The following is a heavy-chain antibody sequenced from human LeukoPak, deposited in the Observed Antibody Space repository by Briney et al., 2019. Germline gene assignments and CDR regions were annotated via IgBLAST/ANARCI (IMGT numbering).Heavy chain of an antibody. CDR2: MNPNSGNT. D-gene: IGHD4-17*01. CDR3: ARGTDYGDYHY. V-gene: IGHV1-8*02. Sequence: GASVKVSCKASGGTFSSYAISWVRQAPGQGLEWMGWMNPNSGNTGYAQKFQGRVTMTRNTSISTAYMELSSLRSEDTAVYYCARGTDYGDYHYWGQGTLVTVSS. CDR1: GGTFSSYA. J-gene: IGHJ4*02.